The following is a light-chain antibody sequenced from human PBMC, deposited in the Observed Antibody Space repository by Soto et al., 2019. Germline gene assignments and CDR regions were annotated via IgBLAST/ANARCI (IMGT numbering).Light chain of an antibody. CDR1: QSLLYSDGSTF. CDR2: KVS. V-gene: IGKV2-30*01. CDR3: MQGTHRPIT. Sequence: DVVMTQPPLSLTVTLGQPASMSCRSSQSLLYSDGSTFLNLFHQMPVQSPRRLIYKVSQRDSGVPDRFSGSGSGTDFTLKISRVEAEDVGVYYCMQGTHRPITLGGGTKVDI. J-gene: IGKJ4*01.